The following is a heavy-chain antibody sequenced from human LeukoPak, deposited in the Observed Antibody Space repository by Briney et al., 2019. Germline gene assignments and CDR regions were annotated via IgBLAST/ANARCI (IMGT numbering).Heavy chain of an antibody. D-gene: IGHD3-22*01. J-gene: IGHJ3*02. CDR2: IYNSGST. CDR3: ARIYYDSGAYYRRAFDI. V-gene: IGHV4-59*01. Sequence: SETLSLTCTVSGGSISTYYWSWIRQPPGKGLEWIADIYNSGSTNSNPSLKSRVTISVDTSKNQFSLRLSSVTAADTAVYYCARIYYDSGAYYRRAFDIWGQGTMVSVSS. CDR1: GGSISTYY.